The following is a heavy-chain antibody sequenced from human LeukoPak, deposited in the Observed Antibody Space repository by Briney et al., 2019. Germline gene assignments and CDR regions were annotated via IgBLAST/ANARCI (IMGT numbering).Heavy chain of an antibody. CDR1: GDSVSSNSAA. J-gene: IGHJ4*02. D-gene: IGHD3-10*01. CDR2: TYYMPKWFN. V-gene: IGHV6-1*01. Sequence: SQTLSLTCAVFGDSVSSNSAAWSWIRKSPSRGLEWLGRTYYMPKWFNEYAVSVKSRITINPDTSKNQFSLQLKSLTPDDTAVYYCAIFRAQMVAFDYWGQGILVTVSS. CDR3: AIFRAQMVAFDY.